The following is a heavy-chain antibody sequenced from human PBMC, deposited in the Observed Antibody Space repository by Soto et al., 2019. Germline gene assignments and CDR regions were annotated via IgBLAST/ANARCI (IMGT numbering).Heavy chain of an antibody. D-gene: IGHD4-17*01. J-gene: IGHJ3*02. CDR2: IYSGGST. Sequence: GGSLRLSCAASGFTVSSNYMSWVRQAPGKGLEWVSVIYSGGSTYYADSVKGRFTISRDNSKNTLYLQMNSLRAEDTAVYYCARGTPTNDYGDYRERAFDIWGQGTMVTVSS. V-gene: IGHV3-66*01. CDR1: GFTVSSNY. CDR3: ARGTPTNDYGDYRERAFDI.